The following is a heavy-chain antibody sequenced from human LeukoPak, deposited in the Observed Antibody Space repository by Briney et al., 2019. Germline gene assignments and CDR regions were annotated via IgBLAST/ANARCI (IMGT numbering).Heavy chain of an antibody. J-gene: IGHJ4*02. V-gene: IGHV3-30*19. D-gene: IGHD4-17*01. CDR1: GFTFSIYG. CDR2: ISYDGSNK. CDR3: ARDLNTVTTNY. Sequence: RRSLRLFCAASGFTFSIYGLHWVRQAPGKGLEWVAVISYDGSNKYYADSVKGRFTISRDNSKNTLYLQMNSLRAEDTAVYYCARDLNTVTTNYWGQGTLVTVSS.